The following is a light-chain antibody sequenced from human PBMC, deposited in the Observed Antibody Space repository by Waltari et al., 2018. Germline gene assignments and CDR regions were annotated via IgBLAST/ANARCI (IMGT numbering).Light chain of an antibody. Sequence: DIQMTQSPSSLSASVGDRVTITGRASQGISDYLAWYQQKPGKIPRLLIYATSTLQSGVSSRFSGSGSGTDFTLTITSLQPEDVANYYCQKYNSAPHTFGGGTKVEIK. CDR1: QGISDY. V-gene: IGKV1-27*01. CDR2: ATS. J-gene: IGKJ4*01. CDR3: QKYNSAPHT.